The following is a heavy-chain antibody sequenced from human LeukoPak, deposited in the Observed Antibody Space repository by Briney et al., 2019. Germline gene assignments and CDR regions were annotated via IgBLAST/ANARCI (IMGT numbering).Heavy chain of an antibody. J-gene: IGHJ4*02. Sequence: PGGSLRIFCAASWFTFWGYSLTRVRPAPGEGGGGVLAIDSGGVGTYYADSLKGRFTISRDNSKNTLYLEMSSLRAEDTALYYCAKYFSSGSRNFDYWGQGTLVTVSS. CDR1: WFTFWGYS. CDR3: AKYFSSGSRNFDY. D-gene: IGHD3-10*01. V-gene: IGHV3-23*01. CDR2: IDSGGVGT.